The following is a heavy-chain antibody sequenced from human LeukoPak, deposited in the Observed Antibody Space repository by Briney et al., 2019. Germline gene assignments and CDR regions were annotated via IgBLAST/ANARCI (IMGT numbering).Heavy chain of an antibody. D-gene: IGHD1-26*01. Sequence: ASVKVSCKASGYTFTSYDINWVRQAPGQGLEWMGWMNPNSGNTGYAQKFQGRVTITRNTSISTAYMELSRLRSEDTAVYYCARAAVGATDYWGQGTLVTVSS. CDR1: GYTFTSYD. CDR2: MNPNSGNT. V-gene: IGHV1-8*03. J-gene: IGHJ4*02. CDR3: ARAAVGATDY.